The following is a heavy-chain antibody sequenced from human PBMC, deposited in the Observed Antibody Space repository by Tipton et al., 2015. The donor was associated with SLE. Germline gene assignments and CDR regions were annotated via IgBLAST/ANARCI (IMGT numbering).Heavy chain of an antibody. CDR1: GGSISSSSYY. CDR2: IYYSGST. J-gene: IGHJ3*02. CDR3: ARERPMVGYCSSTSCPAAFDI. D-gene: IGHD2-2*01. Sequence: TLSLTCTVSGGSISSSSYYWGWIRQPPGKGLEWIGSIYYSGSTYYNPSLKSRVTISVDTSKNQFSPKLSSVTAADTAVYYCARERPMVGYCSSTSCPAAFDIWGQGTMVTVSS. V-gene: IGHV4-39*02.